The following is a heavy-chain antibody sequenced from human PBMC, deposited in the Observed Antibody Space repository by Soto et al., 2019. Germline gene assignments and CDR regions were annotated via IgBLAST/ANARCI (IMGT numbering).Heavy chain of an antibody. V-gene: IGHV3-48*03. J-gene: IGHJ4*02. CDR3: ARARYQLLYTDY. Sequence: EVQLLESGGGLVQFGGSLRLSCAASGFMFSSYAMTWVRQAPGKGLEWVSVISGSGSTIYYADSVKGRFTISRDNAKNSLYLQMNSLRAEDTAVYYCARARYQLLYTDYWGQGTLVTVSS. CDR1: GFMFSSYA. D-gene: IGHD2-2*02. CDR2: ISGSGSTI.